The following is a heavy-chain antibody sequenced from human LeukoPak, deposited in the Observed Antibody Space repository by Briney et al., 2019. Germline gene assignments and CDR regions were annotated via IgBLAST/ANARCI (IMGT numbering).Heavy chain of an antibody. CDR3: VTPRSWELSDMAV. Sequence: SETLSLTCTVSGYSISTNYYWAWIRQSPGTGLEWIGRVYHNGETYYNPSLKSRVIISVDTSKNEFSLRLTSVTAADTAVYYCVTPRSWELSDMAVWGKGTTVIVSS. CDR2: VYHNGET. J-gene: IGHJ6*03. V-gene: IGHV4-38-2*02. CDR1: GYSISTNYY. D-gene: IGHD1-26*01.